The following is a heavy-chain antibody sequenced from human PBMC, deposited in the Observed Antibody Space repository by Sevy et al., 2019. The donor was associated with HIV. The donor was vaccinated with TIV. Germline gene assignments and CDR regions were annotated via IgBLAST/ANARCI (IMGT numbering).Heavy chain of an antibody. J-gene: IGHJ4*02. CDR2: MNPNSGNT. CDR1: GYTFTSYD. D-gene: IGHD2-2*02. V-gene: IGHV1-8*01. CDR3: ARSVVPGAIANWNYGNYFDY. Sequence: ASVKVSCKASGYTFTSYDINWVRQATGQGLEWMGWMNPNSGNTGYAQKFQGRVTMTRNTSISTAYMDLSSLRSEETAVYYCARSVVPGAIANWNYGNYFDYWGQGTLVTVSS.